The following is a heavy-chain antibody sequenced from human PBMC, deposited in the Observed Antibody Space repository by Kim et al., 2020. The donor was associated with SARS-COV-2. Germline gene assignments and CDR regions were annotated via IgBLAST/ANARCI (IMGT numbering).Heavy chain of an antibody. V-gene: IGHV3-30*02. CDR3: AKDGSYGGNLDY. Sequence: YYADSVKGRFTISRDNSKNTLYLQMNSLRAEDTAVYYCAKDGSYGGNLDYWGQGTLVTVSS. J-gene: IGHJ4*02. D-gene: IGHD4-17*01.